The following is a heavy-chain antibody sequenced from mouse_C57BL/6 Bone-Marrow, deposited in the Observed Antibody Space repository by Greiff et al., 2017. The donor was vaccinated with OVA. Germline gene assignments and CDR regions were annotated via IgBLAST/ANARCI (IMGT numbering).Heavy chain of an antibody. D-gene: IGHD4-1*01. V-gene: IGHV1-81*01. CDR2: IYPRSGNT. Sequence: VMLVESGAELARPGASVKLSCKASGYTFTSYGISWVKQRTGQGLEWIGEIYPRSGNTYYNEKFKGKATLTADKSSSTAYMELRSLTSEDSAVYFCARSGTGTSFAYWGQGTLVTVSA. J-gene: IGHJ3*01. CDR1: GYTFTSYG. CDR3: ARSGTGTSFAY.